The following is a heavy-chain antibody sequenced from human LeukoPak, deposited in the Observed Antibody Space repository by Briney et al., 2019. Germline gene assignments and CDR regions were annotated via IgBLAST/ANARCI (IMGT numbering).Heavy chain of an antibody. CDR2: IIPILGIA. CDR3: ARGFHRLYGSGNYYNPVFDY. Sequence: SVKVSCKASGGTFSSYAISWVRQAPGQGLEWMGRIIPILGIANYAQKFQGRVTITADKSTSTAYMELRSLRSEDTAVYYCARGFHRLYGSGNYYNPVFDYWGQGTLVTVSS. CDR1: GGTFSSYA. V-gene: IGHV1-69*04. J-gene: IGHJ4*02. D-gene: IGHD3-10*01.